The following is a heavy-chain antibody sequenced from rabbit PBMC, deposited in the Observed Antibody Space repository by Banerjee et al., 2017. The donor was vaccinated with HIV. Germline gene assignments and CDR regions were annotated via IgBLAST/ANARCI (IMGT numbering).Heavy chain of an antibody. J-gene: IGHJ3*01. V-gene: IGHV1S40*01. Sequence: QSLEESGGDLVKPGASLTLTCTASGFSFSNSYYMCWVRQAPGKGLEWIACIDAGSSGSTWYASWAKGRFTISKTSSTTVTLQMTSLTVADTATYFCARGGTRIRLDLWGPGTLVTVS. CDR1: GFSFSNSYY. CDR3: ARGGTRIRLDL. CDR2: IDAGSSGST.